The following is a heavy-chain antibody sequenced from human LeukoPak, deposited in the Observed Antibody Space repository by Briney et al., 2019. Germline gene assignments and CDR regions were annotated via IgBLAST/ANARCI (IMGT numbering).Heavy chain of an antibody. CDR2: IYYSGST. V-gene: IGHV4-59*01. Sequence: SETLSLTCTVSGGSISSYYWSWIRQPPGKGLEWIGYIYYSGSTNYNPSLKSRVTISVDTSKNQFSLKLSSVTAADTAVYYCARGGSNNHYYRPPASLFDYWGQGTLVTVSS. CDR3: ARGGSNNHYYRPPASLFDY. D-gene: IGHD1-14*01. CDR1: GGSISSYY. J-gene: IGHJ4*02.